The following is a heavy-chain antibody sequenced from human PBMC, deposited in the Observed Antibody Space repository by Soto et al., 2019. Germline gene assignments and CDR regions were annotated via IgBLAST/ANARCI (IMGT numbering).Heavy chain of an antibody. V-gene: IGHV1-3*01. Sequence: ASVKVSCKASGYTFTSHAMHWVRQAPGQRLEWMGWINDGNGNTKYSQKFQGRVTITRDTSASTAYMELSSLRSEDTAVYYCARAQGDIVVVPAATIISSYDYGMDVWGQGTTVTVSS. CDR2: INDGNGNT. J-gene: IGHJ6*02. D-gene: IGHD2-2*01. CDR3: ARAQGDIVVVPAATIISSYDYGMDV. CDR1: GYTFTSHA.